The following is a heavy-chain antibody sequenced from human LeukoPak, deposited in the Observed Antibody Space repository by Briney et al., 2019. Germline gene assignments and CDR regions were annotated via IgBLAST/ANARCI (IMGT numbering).Heavy chain of an antibody. CDR1: GFTFSNCD. J-gene: IGHJ1*01. Sequence: GGSLRLSCAASGFTFSNCDMHWVRQAPGKGLEWVAFIRYDGSIKCYADSMKGRFTISRDNSKNTLWLQLNSLRAEDTAVYYCAKVAGHSYDSSGFYLQHWGQGTLVTVSS. D-gene: IGHD3-22*01. V-gene: IGHV3-30*02. CDR3: AKVAGHSYDSSGFYLQH. CDR2: IRYDGSIK.